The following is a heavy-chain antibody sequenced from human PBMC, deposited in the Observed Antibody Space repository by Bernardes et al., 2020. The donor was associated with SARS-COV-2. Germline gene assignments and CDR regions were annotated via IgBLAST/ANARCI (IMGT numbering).Heavy chain of an antibody. V-gene: IGHV3-33*01. D-gene: IGHD3-22*01. CDR3: ARDPEAGYYYDSSGYAQDY. J-gene: IGHJ4*02. Sequence: GSLRLSCAASGFTFSSYGMHWVRPAPGKGLEWVAVIWYDGSNKYYADSVKGRFTISRDNSKNTLYLQMNSLRAEDTAVYYCARDPEAGYYYDSSGYAQDYWGQGTLVTVSS. CDR2: IWYDGSNK. CDR1: GFTFSSYG.